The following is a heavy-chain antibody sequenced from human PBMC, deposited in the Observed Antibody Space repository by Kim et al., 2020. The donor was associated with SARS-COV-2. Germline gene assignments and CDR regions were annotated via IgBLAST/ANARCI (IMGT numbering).Heavy chain of an antibody. V-gene: IGHV3-23*01. Sequence: GGSLRLSCVASGFTFTSRAMSWVRQSPVKGLEWVASINNGGNPYYANSVKGRFTISRDITKDTLYLQMNSLRADDTALYNCAKDHPSNGWPAFDSWGQGT. J-gene: IGHJ4*02. CDR1: GFTFTSRA. D-gene: IGHD6-19*01. CDR3: AKDHPSNGWPAFDS. CDR2: INNGGNP.